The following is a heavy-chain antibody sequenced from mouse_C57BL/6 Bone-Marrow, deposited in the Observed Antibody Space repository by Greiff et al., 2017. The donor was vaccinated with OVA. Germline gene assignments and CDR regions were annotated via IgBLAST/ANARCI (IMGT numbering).Heavy chain of an antibody. Sequence: VQLQQSGPELVKPGASVTISCKASGYAFSSSWMNWVKQRPGKGLEWIGRIYPGDGDTNYNGKFKGKATLTADKSSSTAYMQLSSLTSEDSAVYFCAIHAWFAYWGQGTLVTVSA. V-gene: IGHV1-82*01. CDR3: AIHAWFAY. J-gene: IGHJ3*01. CDR1: GYAFSSSW. CDR2: IYPGDGDT.